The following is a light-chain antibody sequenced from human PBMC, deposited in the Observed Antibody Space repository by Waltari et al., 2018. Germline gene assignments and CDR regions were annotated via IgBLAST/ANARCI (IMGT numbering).Light chain of an antibody. J-gene: IGKJ1*01. Sequence: DIVMTQSQDSLAVSLGERGTINCKSSQSVLYSSRKRNYLAWYQQKSGQPPKLLIYWASTRESGVPDRFSGSGSGTDFTLTISSLQAEDVAVYYCQQYYDTPQTFGQGTKVEIK. CDR3: QQYYDTPQT. CDR2: WAS. V-gene: IGKV4-1*01. CDR1: QSVLYSSRKRNY.